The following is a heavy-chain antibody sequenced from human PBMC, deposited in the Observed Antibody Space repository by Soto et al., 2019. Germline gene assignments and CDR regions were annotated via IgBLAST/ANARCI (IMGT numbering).Heavy chain of an antibody. V-gene: IGHV3-23*01. CDR2: VSIGGST. J-gene: IGHJ4*02. CDR1: GFTLSSYA. D-gene: IGHD2-15*01. Sequence: PGGFLGLSCAASGFTLSSYAMGWVRQGPGKGLEWVAVVSIGGSTHYADSVRGRFTISRDNSKNTLSLQMNSLTAEDTAVYFCAKRRGAGGHFDYWGQGALVTVSS. CDR3: AKRRGAGGHFDY.